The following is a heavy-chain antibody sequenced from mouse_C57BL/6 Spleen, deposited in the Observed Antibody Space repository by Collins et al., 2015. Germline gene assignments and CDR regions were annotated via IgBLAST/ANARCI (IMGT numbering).Heavy chain of an antibody. V-gene: IGHV1-53*01. D-gene: IGHD3-2*02. CDR3: ARGSSGPLN. J-gene: IGHJ3*01. Sequence: GTNYNEKFKSKATLTVDKSSSTAYMQLSSLTSEDSAVYYCARGSSGPLNWGQGTLVTVSA. CDR2: GT.